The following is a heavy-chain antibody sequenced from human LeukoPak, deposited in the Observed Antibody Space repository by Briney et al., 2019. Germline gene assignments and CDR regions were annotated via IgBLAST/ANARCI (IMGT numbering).Heavy chain of an antibody. Sequence: GGSLRLSCAASGFTISTYGMSWVRQAPGKGLEWVSSISGPTTYYADSVKGRFTISRDTSKNSVYLRMNSLRAEDTAVYYCAKSVYHSGNYWGQGTLVTVSS. CDR2: ISGPTT. D-gene: IGHD3-10*01. J-gene: IGHJ4*02. CDR3: AKSVYHSGNY. CDR1: GFTISTYG. V-gene: IGHV3-23*01.